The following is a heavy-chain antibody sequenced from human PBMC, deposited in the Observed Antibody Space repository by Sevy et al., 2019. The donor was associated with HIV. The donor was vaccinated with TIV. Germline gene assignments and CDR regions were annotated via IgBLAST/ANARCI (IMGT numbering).Heavy chain of an antibody. Sequence: GGSLRLSCVVSGFTFSKYPMNWVRQAPGKGLEWVSSISSSSNYIYYGGSVKGRFTSSRDNARNALYLQLNGLGADDTAVYYCVRDGGCSSSSCLLYFDYWGQGILVTVSS. J-gene: IGHJ4*02. V-gene: IGHV3-21*06. D-gene: IGHD2-15*01. CDR2: ISSSSNYI. CDR3: VRDGGCSSSSCLLYFDY. CDR1: GFTFSKYP.